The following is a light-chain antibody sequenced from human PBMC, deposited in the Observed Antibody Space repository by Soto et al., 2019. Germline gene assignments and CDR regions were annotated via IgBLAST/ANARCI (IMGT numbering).Light chain of an antibody. V-gene: IGLV2-14*03. CDR3: TSWTSSTTMI. J-gene: IGLJ2*01. Sequence: QSALTQPASVSGSPGQSITISCTGTRSDIGAYNFVSWYQQHPGEVPKLILYDVNVRPSGVSNRFSGSKSGNTASLTISVVQAEDEADYYCTSWTSSTTMIFGGGTKVTVL. CDR2: DVN. CDR1: RSDIGAYNF.